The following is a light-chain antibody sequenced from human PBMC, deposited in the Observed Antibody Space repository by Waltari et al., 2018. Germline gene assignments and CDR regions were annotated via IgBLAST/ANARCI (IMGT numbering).Light chain of an antibody. CDR2: VAS. Sequence: RVMTQSQVTLSVSPGERATVTCRASHSFTSNVAWYQLKPGQAPSLLIYVASTRATGIPARFSASASGTEFSLIISSLQSEDVAVYYCLKYNNWPPGYTFGQGTRLEIK. J-gene: IGKJ2*01. CDR3: LKYNNWPPGYT. V-gene: IGKV3-15*01. CDR1: HSFTSN.